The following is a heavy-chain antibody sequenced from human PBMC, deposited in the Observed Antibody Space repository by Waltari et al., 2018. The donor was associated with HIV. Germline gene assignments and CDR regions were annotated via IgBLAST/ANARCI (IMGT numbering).Heavy chain of an antibody. CDR3: VGEGRGVSENWFDP. V-gene: IGHV3-7*01. Sequence: EVQLVESGGGLVQPGGSLRLSCAASRFTFSAFWMGWVRQAPGKGLEWVANKDQDENEKYYVDSVKGRFTISRDNAENSLHLKMTNLRAEDTAVYYCVGEGRGVSENWFDPWGQGTRVIVSS. J-gene: IGHJ5*02. CDR2: KDQDENEK. CDR1: RFTFSAFW. D-gene: IGHD3-10*01.